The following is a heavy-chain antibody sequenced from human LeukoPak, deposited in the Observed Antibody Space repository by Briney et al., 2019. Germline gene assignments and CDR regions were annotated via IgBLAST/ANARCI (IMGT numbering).Heavy chain of an antibody. J-gene: IGHJ4*02. CDR1: GFTFSSYS. CDR2: ISSSGSTI. CDR3: ARDLGSSSWYVAGPFDY. V-gene: IGHV3-48*04. Sequence: GGSLRLSCAASGFTFSSYSMNWVRQAPGKGLEWVSYISSSGSTIYYADSVKGRFTISRDNAKNSLYLQMNSLRAEDTAVYYCARDLGSSSWYVAGPFDYWGQGTLVTVSS. D-gene: IGHD6-13*01.